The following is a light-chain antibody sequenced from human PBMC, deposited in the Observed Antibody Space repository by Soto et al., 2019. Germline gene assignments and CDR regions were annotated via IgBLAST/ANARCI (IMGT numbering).Light chain of an antibody. Sequence: QAVVTQPPSVSGAPGQRVTISCTGSSSNIGTGYDVHWYQQVPGTAPKLLIYGNSNRPSGVPDRFSGSKSGTSASLAITGLQPEDEADYYCQSYDSSLSGSGVFGGGTKLTVL. CDR3: QSYDSSLSGSGV. V-gene: IGLV1-40*01. CDR2: GNS. CDR1: SSNIGTGYD. J-gene: IGLJ2*01.